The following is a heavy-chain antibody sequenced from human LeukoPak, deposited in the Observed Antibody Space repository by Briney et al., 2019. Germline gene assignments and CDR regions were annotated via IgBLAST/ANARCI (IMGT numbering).Heavy chain of an antibody. Sequence: SETLSLTCAVYGGSFTDFYWCWIRQPPGKGLEWIGEINHSGSTNYNPSLKSRLTISVDTSKNQLSLMLSTVAAADTAVYYCARGGGTGWYIDYWGPGTLVTVSS. V-gene: IGHV4-34*01. CDR1: GGSFTDFY. D-gene: IGHD6-19*01. CDR3: ARGGGTGWYIDY. CDR2: INHSGST. J-gene: IGHJ4*02.